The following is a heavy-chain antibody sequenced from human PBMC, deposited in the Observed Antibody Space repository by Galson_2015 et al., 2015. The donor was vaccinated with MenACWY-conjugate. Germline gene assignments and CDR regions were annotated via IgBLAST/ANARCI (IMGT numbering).Heavy chain of an antibody. CDR3: ASGTAAAGFRA. CDR1: GDSVSSNSGA. V-gene: IGHV6-1*01. Sequence: CAISGDSVSSNSGAWNWIRQSPSRGLEWLGRTYYRSKWINDYAVSVKGRITINPDTSKNLFSLQLNSVTPEDTAVYYCASGTAAAGFRAWGQGALVTVSS. J-gene: IGHJ5*02. D-gene: IGHD6-13*01. CDR2: TYYRSKWIN.